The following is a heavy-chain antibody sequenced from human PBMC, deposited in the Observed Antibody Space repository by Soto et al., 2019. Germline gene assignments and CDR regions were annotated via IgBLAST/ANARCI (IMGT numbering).Heavy chain of an antibody. V-gene: IGHV2-5*02. CDR1: GFSLTTRGVG. CDR2: IYWDDDQ. Sequence: QITLKESGPTLVKPTQTLTLTCTFSGFSLTTRGVGVDWIRQPPGKALEWLALIYWDDDQRYSPSLKSRLTITKDSSKNQVVLTMTNMDPVDTGTYYCAHDYVGNYGMDVWGQGITVTVSS. J-gene: IGHJ6*02. CDR3: AHDYVGNYGMDV. D-gene: IGHD3-10*02.